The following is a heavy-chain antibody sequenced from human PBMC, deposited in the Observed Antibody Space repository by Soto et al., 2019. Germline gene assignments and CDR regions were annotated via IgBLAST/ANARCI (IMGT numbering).Heavy chain of an antibody. CDR1: GGSISSSSYY. CDR2: IYYSGST. D-gene: IGHD3-3*01. CDR3: ARQRAEITIFGVVINSCGMDV. Sequence: SETLSLTCTVSGGSISSSSYYWGWIRQPPGKGLEWIGSIYYSGSTYYNPSLKSRVTISVDTSKNQFSLKLSSVTAADTAVYYCARQRAEITIFGVVINSCGMDVWGQGTTVTVSS. J-gene: IGHJ6*02. V-gene: IGHV4-39*01.